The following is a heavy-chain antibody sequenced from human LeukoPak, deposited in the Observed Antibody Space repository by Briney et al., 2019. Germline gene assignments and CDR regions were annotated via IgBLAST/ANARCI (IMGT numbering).Heavy chain of an antibody. D-gene: IGHD3-10*02. CDR1: GFTFSSYW. J-gene: IGHJ4*01. Sequence: PGGSLRLSCAASGFTFSSYWMHWVRQAPGEGLVCVSRINTDGSTTTYADSVKGRFTISRDNAKNTLYLQMNSLRAEDTTVYYCARELFMDDWGQGTLVTVSS. V-gene: IGHV3-74*03. CDR3: ARELFMDD. CDR2: INTDGSTT.